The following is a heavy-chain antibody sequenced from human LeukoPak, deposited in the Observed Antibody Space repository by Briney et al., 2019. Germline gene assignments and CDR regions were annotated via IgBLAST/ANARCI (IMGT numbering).Heavy chain of an antibody. CDR2: IYYSGIT. D-gene: IGHD6-13*01. CDR1: GGSISSYY. J-gene: IGHJ5*02. Sequence: SETLSLTCTVSGGSISSYYWSWIRQPPGKGLEWIGYIYYSGITNYNPSLKSRVTISVDTSKNQFSLKLRSVTAADTAVYYCARSGGSSWYWFDPWGQGTLVTVSS. V-gene: IGHV4-59*01. CDR3: ARSGGSSWYWFDP.